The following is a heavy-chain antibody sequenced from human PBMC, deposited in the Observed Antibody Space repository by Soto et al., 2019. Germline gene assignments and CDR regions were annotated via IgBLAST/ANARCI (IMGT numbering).Heavy chain of an antibody. CDR3: AHRVLRTVFGLVTTTAIYFDF. V-gene: IGHV2-5*02. Sequence: QITLNESGPTVVRPTETLNLTCRFSGFSLTTSGVGVGWIRQSPGQAPEWLALIYWDDDKRYSASLKSRLTITKGTSKNQVVLKVSDLDPTDTATYYCAHRVLRTVFGLVTTTAIYFDFWGQGTPVAVSS. J-gene: IGHJ4*02. CDR1: GFSLTTSGVG. CDR2: IYWDDDK. D-gene: IGHD3-3*01.